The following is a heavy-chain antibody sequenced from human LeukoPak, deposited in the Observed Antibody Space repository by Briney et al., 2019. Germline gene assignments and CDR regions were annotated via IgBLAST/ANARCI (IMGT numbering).Heavy chain of an antibody. CDR2: ISSSSSYI. Sequence: GGSLRLSCAASGFTFSSYSMNWVRQAPGKGLEWVSSISSSSSYIYYVDSVKGRFTISRDNAKNSLYLQMNSLRAEDTAVYYCARDSRYYDSSGPPLDAFDIWGQGTMVTVSS. D-gene: IGHD3-22*01. V-gene: IGHV3-21*01. CDR3: ARDSRYYDSSGPPLDAFDI. J-gene: IGHJ3*02. CDR1: GFTFSSYS.